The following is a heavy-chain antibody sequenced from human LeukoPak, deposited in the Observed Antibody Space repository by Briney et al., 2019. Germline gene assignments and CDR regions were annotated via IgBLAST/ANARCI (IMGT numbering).Heavy chain of an antibody. V-gene: IGHV4-39*01. D-gene: IGHD6-19*01. J-gene: IGHJ5*02. CDR2: IYYSGST. CDR1: GGSISSSSYS. Sequence: SETLSLTCTVSGGSISSSSYSWGWIRQPPGKGLEWIGSIYYSGSTYYNPSLKSRVTISVDTSKNQFSLKLSSVTAADTAVYYCARHKPRGGWLSIGYNWFDPWGQGTLVTVSS. CDR3: ARHKPRGGWLSIGYNWFDP.